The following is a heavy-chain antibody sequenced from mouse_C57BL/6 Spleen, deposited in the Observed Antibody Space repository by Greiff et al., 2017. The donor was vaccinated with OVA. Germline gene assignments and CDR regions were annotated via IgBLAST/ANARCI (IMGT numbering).Heavy chain of an antibody. Sequence: VKVVESGPGLVAPSQSLSITCTVSGFSLTSYAISWVRQPPGKGLEWLGVIWTGGGTNYNSALKSRLSICKDNSKSQIFLKMNSLQTDDTARYYCGGRGYSNYVGYFDYWGQGTPLTVSS. J-gene: IGHJ2*01. CDR2: IWTGGGT. V-gene: IGHV2-9-1*01. CDR3: GGRGYSNYVGYFDY. D-gene: IGHD2-5*01. CDR1: GFSLTSYA.